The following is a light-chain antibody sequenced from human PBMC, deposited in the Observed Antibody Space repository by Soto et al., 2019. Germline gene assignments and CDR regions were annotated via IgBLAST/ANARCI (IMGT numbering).Light chain of an antibody. J-gene: IGLJ1*01. CDR1: SSNIGAGYD. Sequence: QSVLTQPPSVSGAPGQRVTISCTGSSSNIGAGYDVHWYQQLPGTAPKLVMYGTTNRPSGVPVRFSGSKSGTSASLAITGLQAEDEADYYCQSYDGTQSGSYVFGIGTKLTVL. V-gene: IGLV1-40*01. CDR2: GTT. CDR3: QSYDGTQSGSYV.